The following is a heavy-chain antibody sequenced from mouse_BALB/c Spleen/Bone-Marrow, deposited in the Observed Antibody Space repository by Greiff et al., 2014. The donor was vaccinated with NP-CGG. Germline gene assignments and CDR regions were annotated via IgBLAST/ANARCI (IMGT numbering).Heavy chain of an antibody. CDR1: GYAFNLSW. Sequence: QVQLQQSGPELVKPGASVKFSCKASGYAFNLSWMNWAKQRPGQGLEWIGRIYPGDGDTSYNGKFKGKATLTADKSSSTAYMQLINLTSVDSAVYFCARTGIGLDYWGQGTSVTVSS. CDR3: ARTGIGLDY. V-gene: IGHV1-82*01. J-gene: IGHJ4*01. D-gene: IGHD4-1*01. CDR2: IYPGDGDT.